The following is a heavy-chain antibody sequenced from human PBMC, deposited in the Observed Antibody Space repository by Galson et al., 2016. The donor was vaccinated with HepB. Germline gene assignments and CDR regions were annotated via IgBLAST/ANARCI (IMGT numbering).Heavy chain of an antibody. CDR2: VSHDASHE. CDR1: GFTFSSYG. V-gene: IGHV3-30*18. CDR3: AKDQYAYGKTLSQIDQ. D-gene: IGHD1/OR15-1a*01. Sequence: SLRLSCAASGFTFSSYGIHWVRQAPGNGLEWVAVVSHDASHEHYADSVKGRFTLSRDNSERTVNLQMNTLRPEDTAIYYCAKDQYAYGKTLSQIDQWGQGTLVIVSS. J-gene: IGHJ5*02.